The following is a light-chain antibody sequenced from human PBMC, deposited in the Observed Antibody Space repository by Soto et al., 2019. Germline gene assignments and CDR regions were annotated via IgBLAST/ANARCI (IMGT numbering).Light chain of an antibody. CDR2: EVS. V-gene: IGLV2-23*02. Sequence: QAVVTQPASVSGSPGQSITISCTGTSSDVGSYKLVSWYQQHPGKAPKLMIYEVSKRPSGVSNRFSGSKSGNTASLTISGLQAEDEADYYCCSYAGSSTFYVFGTGTKLTVL. J-gene: IGLJ1*01. CDR1: SSDVGSYKL. CDR3: CSYAGSSTFYV.